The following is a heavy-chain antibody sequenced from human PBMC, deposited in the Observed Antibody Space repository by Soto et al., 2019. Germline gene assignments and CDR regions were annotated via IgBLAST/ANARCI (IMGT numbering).Heavy chain of an antibody. Sequence: QVQLQESGPGLVKPSQTLSLTCTVSGGSISSGGYYWSWIRQHPGKGLEWIGYIYYSGSTYYNPSLKSLVTISVDTSKNQFSLKLSSVTAADTAVYYCARDRSVNEGPVPSSGDWGQGTLVTVSS. CDR2: IYYSGST. CDR1: GGSISSGGYY. D-gene: IGHD1-1*01. CDR3: ARDRSVNEGPVPSSGD. V-gene: IGHV4-31*01. J-gene: IGHJ4*02.